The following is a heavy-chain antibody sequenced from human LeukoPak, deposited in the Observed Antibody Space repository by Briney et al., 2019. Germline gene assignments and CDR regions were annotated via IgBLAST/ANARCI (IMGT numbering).Heavy chain of an antibody. CDR1: GLTFSSYS. J-gene: IGHJ4*02. Sequence: GGSLRLSCAASGLTFSSYSMNWVRQAPGKGLEWVSSISSSSSYIYYADSVKGRFTISRDNAKNSLYLQMNSLRAEDTAVCYCARGRASVVYFDYWGQGTLVTVSS. CDR2: ISSSSSYI. D-gene: IGHD2-15*01. CDR3: ARGRASVVYFDY. V-gene: IGHV3-21*01.